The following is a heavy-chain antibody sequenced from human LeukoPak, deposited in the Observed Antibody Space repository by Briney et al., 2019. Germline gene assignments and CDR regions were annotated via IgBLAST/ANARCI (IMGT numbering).Heavy chain of an antibody. Sequence: SVKVSCKASGHTSTTYAISWVRQAPGQGLEWMGGIIPIFGTANYAQKFQGRVTITADESTSTAYMELSSLRSEDTAVYYCARTHYDSSGYSIYYYGMDVWGQGTTVTVSS. J-gene: IGHJ6*02. D-gene: IGHD3-22*01. CDR3: ARTHYDSSGYSIYYYGMDV. CDR1: GHTSTTYA. V-gene: IGHV1-69*13. CDR2: IIPIFGTA.